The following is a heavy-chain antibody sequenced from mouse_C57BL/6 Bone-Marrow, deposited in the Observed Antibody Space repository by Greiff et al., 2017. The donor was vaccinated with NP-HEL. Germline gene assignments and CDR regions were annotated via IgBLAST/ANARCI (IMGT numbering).Heavy chain of an antibody. CDR2: IYPRSGNT. Sequence: VKLMESGAELARPGASVKLSCKASGYTFTSYGISWVKQRTGQGLAWIGEIYPRSGNTYYNENFKGRATLTADKSYSTAYMELRSLTSDDSAVYFCAKRLITTLDYWGQGTTLTVSS. D-gene: IGHD1-1*01. CDR1: GYTFTSYG. J-gene: IGHJ2*01. V-gene: IGHV1-81*01. CDR3: AKRLITTLDY.